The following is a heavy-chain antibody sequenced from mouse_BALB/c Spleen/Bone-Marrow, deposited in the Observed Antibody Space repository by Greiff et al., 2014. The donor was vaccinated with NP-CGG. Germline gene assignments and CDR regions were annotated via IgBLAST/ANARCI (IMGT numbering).Heavy chain of an antibody. CDR2: IHPNSGNT. V-gene: IGHV1S130*01. Sequence: VQLQQSGSVLVRPGASVKLSCKASGYTFTNSWMHWAKQRPGQGLEWIGEIHPNSGNTNYNEKFEGKATLTVDTSSTTAYVDLSSLTSEDSAVYYCARPHRYAYYFDYWGQGTALTVSS. CDR3: ARPHRYAYYFDY. J-gene: IGHJ2*01. D-gene: IGHD2-14*01. CDR1: GYTFTNSW.